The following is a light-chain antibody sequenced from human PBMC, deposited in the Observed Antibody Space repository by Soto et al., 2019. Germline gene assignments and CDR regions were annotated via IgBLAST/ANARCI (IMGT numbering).Light chain of an antibody. V-gene: IGLV2-14*01. CDR3: SSYTSSSYA. CDR2: DVS. Sequence: QSVLTQPASVSGSPGQSITISCTGTSSDVGGYNYVSWYQQHPGKAPKLMIYDVSNRPSGVSNRFSGSKSGNTASLTISGLQAEDKADYYCSSYTSSSYALGTGPKAPVL. CDR1: SSDVGGYNY. J-gene: IGLJ1*01.